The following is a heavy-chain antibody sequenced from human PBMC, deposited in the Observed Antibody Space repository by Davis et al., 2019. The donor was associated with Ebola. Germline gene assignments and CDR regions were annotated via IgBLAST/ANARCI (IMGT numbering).Heavy chain of an antibody. V-gene: IGHV4-59*08. D-gene: IGHD3-3*01. J-gene: IGHJ5*02. CDR3: ARVRYYDLNRFDP. CDR2: INYRGST. CDR1: ADSTTRYH. Sequence: MPSETLSLTCTVSADSTTRYHWSWIRQPPGQGLEWIGYINYRGSTNHNPSLKSRVTMSVDTSKNQFSLYLSSVTAADTAVYFCARVRYYDLNRFDPWGQGTLVTVSS.